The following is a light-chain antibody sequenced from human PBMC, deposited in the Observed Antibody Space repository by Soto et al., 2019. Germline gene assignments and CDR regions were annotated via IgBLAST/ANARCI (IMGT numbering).Light chain of an antibody. CDR2: GAS. V-gene: IGKV3-20*01. Sequence: EIVLTQSPGTLSLSPGGRATLSCRASRSVSCGFLVGYQQRPGQPPRLLIYGASTRATGIPERFSGSGSGTDFTLNIGRLEPEDVAVYYCQQYGSSPPLTFGGGTKVEIK. CDR1: RSVSCGF. J-gene: IGKJ4*01. CDR3: QQYGSSPPLT.